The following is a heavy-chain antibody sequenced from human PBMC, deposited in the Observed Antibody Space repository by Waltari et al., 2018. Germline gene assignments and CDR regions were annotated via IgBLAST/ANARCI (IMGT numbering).Heavy chain of an antibody. CDR3: ARVYGQLAVAGTVYFDL. D-gene: IGHD6-19*01. CDR2: INHSGST. J-gene: IGHJ2*01. CDR1: GGSFSGYY. V-gene: IGHV4-34*01. Sequence: QVQLQQWGAGLLKPSETLSLTCAVYGGSFSGYYWSWIRQPQGKGLEWIGEINHSGSTNYNPSLKSRVTISVDTSKNQFSLKLSAVTAADTAVYYCARVYGQLAVAGTVYFDLWGRGTLVTVSS.